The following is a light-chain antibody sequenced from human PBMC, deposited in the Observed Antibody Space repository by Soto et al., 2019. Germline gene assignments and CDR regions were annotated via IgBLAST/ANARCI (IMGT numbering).Light chain of an antibody. CDR3: QEYASSPLT. V-gene: IGKV3D-20*01. CDR1: QSVGRDY. J-gene: IGKJ4*01. Sequence: EIVLTQSPATLSLSPGERATLSCGASQSVGRDYLAWYQQKPGLAPSLLIYGASNRATGIPDRFSGSGSGSDFTLIISRLEPEDFAVYFCQEYASSPLTFGGGTEVEIK. CDR2: GAS.